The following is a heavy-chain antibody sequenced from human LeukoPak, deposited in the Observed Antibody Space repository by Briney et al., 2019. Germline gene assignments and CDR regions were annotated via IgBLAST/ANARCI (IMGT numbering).Heavy chain of an antibody. D-gene: IGHD1-14*01. CDR1: GGSINNYY. CDR2: IYYSGST. V-gene: IGHV4-59*01. J-gene: IGHJ6*03. Sequence: PSETLSLTCTVSGGSINNYYWSWIRQPPGKGLEWIGYIYYSGSTNYNPSLKSRVTISVDTSKNQFSLKLSSVTAADTAVYYCARTQPVGSYYYYYMDVWGKGTTVTVSS. CDR3: ARTQPVGSYYYYYMDV.